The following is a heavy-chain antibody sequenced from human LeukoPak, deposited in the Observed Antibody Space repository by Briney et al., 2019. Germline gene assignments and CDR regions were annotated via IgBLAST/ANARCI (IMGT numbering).Heavy chain of an antibody. CDR1: GFTFSSYG. Sequence: GGSLTLTCAASGFTFSSYGWHWVRQAPGKGLEWVAFIRYDGSNKYYSDSVKGRFTISRDNSKNALYLQMNSLRAEDRAVYYCAKTSGYDDYWGQGTLVTVSS. CDR2: IRYDGSNK. J-gene: IGHJ4*02. V-gene: IGHV3-30*02. CDR3: AKTSGYDDY. D-gene: IGHD2-15*01.